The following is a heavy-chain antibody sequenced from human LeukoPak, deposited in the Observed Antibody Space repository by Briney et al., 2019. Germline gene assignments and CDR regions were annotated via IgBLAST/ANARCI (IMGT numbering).Heavy chain of an antibody. J-gene: IGHJ4*02. D-gene: IGHD3-22*01. V-gene: IGHV3-30*18. Sequence: PGRSLRLSCAASGFTFSSYGMHWVRQAPGKGLEWVAVISYDGSNKYYADSVKGRFTISRDNSKNTLYLQMNSLRAEDTAVYYCAKLDYYDSHWGQGTLVTVSS. CDR1: GFTFSSYG. CDR2: ISYDGSNK. CDR3: AKLDYYDSH.